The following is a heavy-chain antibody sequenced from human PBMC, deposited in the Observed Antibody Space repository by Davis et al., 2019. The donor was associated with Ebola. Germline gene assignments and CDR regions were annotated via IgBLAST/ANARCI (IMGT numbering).Heavy chain of an antibody. Sequence: GGSLRLSCAASGFTFSSYAMHWVRQAPGKGLEWVANIKQDGSEKYYVDSVKGRFTISRDNAKNSLYLQMSSLRPEDTALYYCARNQGADSPFDLWGQGTMVTVSS. J-gene: IGHJ3*01. D-gene: IGHD2-21*02. CDR1: GFTFSSYA. V-gene: IGHV3-7*03. CDR2: IKQDGSEK. CDR3: ARNQGADSPFDL.